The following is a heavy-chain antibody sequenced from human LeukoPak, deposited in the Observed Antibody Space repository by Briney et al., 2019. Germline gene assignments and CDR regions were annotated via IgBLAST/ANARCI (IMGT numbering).Heavy chain of an antibody. V-gene: IGHV3-23*01. D-gene: IGHD2-2*01. J-gene: IGHJ4*02. CDR3: AKALEGIVIVPAAIMLSPFDY. Sequence: GGSLRLSCAASGFTFSSYAMSWVRQAPGKGLEWVSAISGSGGSTYYADSVKGRFTISRDNSKNTLYLQMNSLRAEDTAVYYCAKALEGIVIVPAAIMLSPFDYWGQGTLVTVSS. CDR2: ISGSGGST. CDR1: GFTFSSYA.